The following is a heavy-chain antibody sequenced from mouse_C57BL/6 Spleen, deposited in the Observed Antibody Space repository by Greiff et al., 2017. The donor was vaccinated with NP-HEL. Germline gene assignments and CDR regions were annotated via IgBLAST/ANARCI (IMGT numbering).Heavy chain of an antibody. CDR1: GYTFTSYW. CDR2: IHPNSGST. V-gene: IGHV1-64*01. D-gene: IGHD2-4*01. J-gene: IGHJ4*01. CDR3: ARWYDYDSYYAMDY. Sequence: QVQLQQPGAELVKPGASVKLSCKASGYTFTSYWMHWVKQRPGQGLEWIGMIHPNSGSTNYNEKFKSKATLTVDKSSSTAYMQLSSLTSEDSAVYYCARWYDYDSYYAMDYWVKEPQSPSPQ.